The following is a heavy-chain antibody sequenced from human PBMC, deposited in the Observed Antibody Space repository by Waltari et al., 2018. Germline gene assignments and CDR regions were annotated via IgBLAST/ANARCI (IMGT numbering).Heavy chain of an antibody. CDR3: ARSNYYDSSCYYPFDY. J-gene: IGHJ4*02. CDR1: GYTFTSYA. Sequence: QVQLVQSGAEVKKPGASVKVSCKAYGYTFTSYAMHWVRQAPGQRLEWMGWINAGNGNTKYSQEFQGKVTITRDTSASTAYMELSRLRSEDMAVYYCARSNYYDSSCYYPFDYWGQGTLVTVSS. D-gene: IGHD3-22*01. V-gene: IGHV1-3*03. CDR2: INAGNGNT.